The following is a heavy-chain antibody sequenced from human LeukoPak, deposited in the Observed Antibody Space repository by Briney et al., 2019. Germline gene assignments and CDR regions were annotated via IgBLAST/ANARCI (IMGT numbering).Heavy chain of an antibody. V-gene: IGHV3-11*05. Sequence: GGSLRLSCAASGFIFSDYYMSWIRQAPGKGLEWVSYIESSSSYTSYADSVKGRFTISRDNAKNSLYLQMNSLRAEDTAVYFCGRAANTATGTPTLAIDYWGQGTLVTVSS. J-gene: IGHJ4*02. D-gene: IGHD6-13*01. CDR3: GRAANTATGTPTLAIDY. CDR2: IESSSSYT. CDR1: GFIFSDYY.